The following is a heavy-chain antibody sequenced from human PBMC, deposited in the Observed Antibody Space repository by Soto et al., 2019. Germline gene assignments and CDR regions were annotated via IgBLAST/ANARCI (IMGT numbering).Heavy chain of an antibody. J-gene: IGHJ4*02. V-gene: IGHV3-33*01. Sequence: GGSLRLSCAASGFTFSSYGMHWVRQAPGKGLEWVAVIWYDGSNKYYADSVKGRFTISRDNPKNTLYLQMNSLRAEDTAVYYCARPRGSSSYYFDYWGQGTLVTVSS. CDR2: IWYDGSNK. CDR1: GFTFSSYG. D-gene: IGHD6-6*01. CDR3: ARPRGSSSYYFDY.